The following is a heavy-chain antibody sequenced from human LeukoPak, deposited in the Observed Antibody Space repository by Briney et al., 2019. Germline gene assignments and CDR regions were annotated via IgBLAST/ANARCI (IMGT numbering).Heavy chain of an antibody. CDR3: ARVNYLDDSDFDI. CDR1: GFTFSDFA. D-gene: IGHD3-22*01. Sequence: GGSLRLSCAGSGFTFSDFAIHWVRQAPGKGLEWGTVISYDGNNEYYADSVKGRFTISRDNSKNTVFLQMNSLRPEDTAGYYCARVNYLDDSDFDIWGQGTMVTVSS. V-gene: IGHV3-30*01. CDR2: ISYDGNNE. J-gene: IGHJ3*02.